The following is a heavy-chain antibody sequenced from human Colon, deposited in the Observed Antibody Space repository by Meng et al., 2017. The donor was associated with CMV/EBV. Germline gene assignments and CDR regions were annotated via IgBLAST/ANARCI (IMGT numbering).Heavy chain of an antibody. V-gene: IGHV3-30*03. D-gene: IGHD3-10*01. CDR2: ISHDGTNK. CDR1: EFSLSNFG. Sequence: GESLKISCTASEFSLSNFGVHWVRQAPGKGLEWVAVISHDGTNKYYADSVKGRFTISRDKSENTVYLQMNSLGAEDTAVYYCARPMARGILNYYYYGLDVWGQGTTVTVSS. CDR3: ARPMARGILNYYYYGLDV. J-gene: IGHJ6*02.